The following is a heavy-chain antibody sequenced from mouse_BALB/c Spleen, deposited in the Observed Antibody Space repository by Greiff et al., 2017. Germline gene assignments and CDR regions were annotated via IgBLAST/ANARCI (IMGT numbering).Heavy chain of an antibody. Sequence: EVQRVESGGGLVKPGGSLNLSCAASGFTFSSYAMSWVRQTPEKRLEWVASISSGGSTYYPDSVKGRFTISRDNARNILYLQMSSLRSEDTAMYYCARGGDYYAMDYWGQGTSVTVSS. CDR3: ARGGDYYAMDY. J-gene: IGHJ4*01. V-gene: IGHV5-6-5*01. CDR2: ISSGGST. CDR1: GFTFSSYA.